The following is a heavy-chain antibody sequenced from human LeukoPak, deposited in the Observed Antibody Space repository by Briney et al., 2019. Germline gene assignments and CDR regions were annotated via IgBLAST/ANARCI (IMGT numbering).Heavy chain of an antibody. Sequence: ASVKVSCKASDNSFTNYGVSWVRQAPGQGLEWLGWISPYNYNTIYSPGVQGRVTLTLDTSARTAYMELRSLRSDDTAIYYCARGFCSSVDCHRYYYHYMDVWGKGTTVTVSS. CDR1: DNSFTNYG. D-gene: IGHD2-2*01. J-gene: IGHJ6*03. V-gene: IGHV1-18*01. CDR3: ARGFCSSVDCHRYYYHYMDV. CDR2: ISPYNYNT.